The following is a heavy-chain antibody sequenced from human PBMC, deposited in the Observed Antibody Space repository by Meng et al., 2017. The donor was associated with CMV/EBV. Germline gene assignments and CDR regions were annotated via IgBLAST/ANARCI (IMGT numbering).Heavy chain of an antibody. J-gene: IGHJ4*02. CDR3: ARVGSYDFWSGYHYYFDY. CDR1: GFTFSSYE. CDR2: ISSSGSTI. V-gene: IGHV3-48*03. D-gene: IGHD3-3*01. Sequence: GGSLRLSCAASGFTFSSYEMNWVRQAPGKGLEWVSYISSSGSTIYYADSVKGRSTISRDNAKNSLYLQMNSLRAEDTAVYYCARVGSYDFWSGYHYYFDYWGQGTLVTVSS.